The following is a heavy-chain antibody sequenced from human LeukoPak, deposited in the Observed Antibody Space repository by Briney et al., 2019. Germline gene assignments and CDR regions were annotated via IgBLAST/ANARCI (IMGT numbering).Heavy chain of an antibody. J-gene: IGHJ4*02. CDR2: IYYSGST. Sequence: SETLSLTCTVSGGSISSYYWSWIRQPPGKGLEWIGYIYYSGSTNYNPSLKSRVTISVDTSKNQFSLKLSSVTAAGTAVYYCARVVNHSGTPDYWGQGTLVTVSS. V-gene: IGHV4-59*01. D-gene: IGHD1-14*01. CDR3: ARVVNHSGTPDY. CDR1: GGSISSYY.